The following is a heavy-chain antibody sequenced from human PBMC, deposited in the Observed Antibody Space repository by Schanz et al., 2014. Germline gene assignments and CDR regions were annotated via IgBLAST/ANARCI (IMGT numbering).Heavy chain of an antibody. D-gene: IGHD6-6*01. J-gene: IGHJ4*02. V-gene: IGHV3-NL1*01. CDR2: INWNGGST. CDR3: IPMSIAAH. CDR1: GFTFSSYA. Sequence: QGQLVESGGGVVQPGRSLRLSCAASGFTFSSYAMHWVRQAPGKGLEWVSGINWNGGSTGYADSVKGRFTISRDNAKNTLELQINSLRAEDTAEYYCIPMSIAAHWGQGTLVTVSS.